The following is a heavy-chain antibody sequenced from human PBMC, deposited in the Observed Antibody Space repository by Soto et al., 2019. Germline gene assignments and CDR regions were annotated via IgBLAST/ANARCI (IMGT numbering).Heavy chain of an antibody. CDR2: INPNSGGT. Sequence: VSVKVSCKASGYTFTGYYMHWVRQAPGQGLEWMGWINPNSGGTNYAQKFQGRVTMTRDTSISTAYMELSRLRSDDTVVYYGAVSYDSSGYNFGYWGQGTLVTVSS. J-gene: IGHJ4*02. D-gene: IGHD3-22*01. CDR1: GYTFTGYY. V-gene: IGHV1-2*02. CDR3: AVSYDSSGYNFGY.